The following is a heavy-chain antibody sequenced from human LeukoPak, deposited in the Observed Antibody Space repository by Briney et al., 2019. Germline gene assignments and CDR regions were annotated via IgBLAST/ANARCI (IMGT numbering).Heavy chain of an antibody. V-gene: IGHV4-34*01. J-gene: IGHJ5*02. Sequence: SETLSLTCAVYGGSFSGYYWSWIRQPPGKGLEWIGEINHSGSTNYNPSLKSRVTISVDTSKNQFSLKLSSATAADTAVYYCARGRAPDIVVVPAATNWFDPWGQGTLVTVSS. CDR1: GGSFSGYY. D-gene: IGHD2-2*01. CDR3: ARGRAPDIVVVPAATNWFDP. CDR2: INHSGST.